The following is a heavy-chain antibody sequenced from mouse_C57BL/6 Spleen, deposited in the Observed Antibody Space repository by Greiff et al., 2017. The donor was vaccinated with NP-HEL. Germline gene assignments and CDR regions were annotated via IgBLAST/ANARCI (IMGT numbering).Heavy chain of an antibody. Sequence: QVQLQQPGTELVKPGASVKLSCKASGYTFTSYWMHWVKQRPGQGLEWIGNINPSNGGTNYNEKFKSKATLTVDKSSSTAYMQLSSLTSEDSAGYFCARALYYYGSSYVAWFAYWGQGTLVTVSA. D-gene: IGHD1-1*01. V-gene: IGHV1-53*01. CDR1: GYTFTSYW. J-gene: IGHJ3*01. CDR3: ARALYYYGSSYVAWFAY. CDR2: INPSNGGT.